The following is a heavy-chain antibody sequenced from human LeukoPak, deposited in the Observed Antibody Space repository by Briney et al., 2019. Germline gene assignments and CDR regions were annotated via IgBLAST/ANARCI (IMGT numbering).Heavy chain of an antibody. D-gene: IGHD3-22*01. V-gene: IGHV1-2*06. CDR1: GYTFTGYY. CDR3: ARAGYYYDSSGYYYVGVDY. J-gene: IGHJ4*02. CDR2: INPNSGGT. Sequence: ASVKVSCKASGYTFTGYYMHWVRQAPGQGLEWMGRINPNSGGTDYAQKFQGRVTMTRDTSISTAYMELSRLGSDDTAVYYCARAGYYYDSSGYYYVGVDYWGQGTLVTVSS.